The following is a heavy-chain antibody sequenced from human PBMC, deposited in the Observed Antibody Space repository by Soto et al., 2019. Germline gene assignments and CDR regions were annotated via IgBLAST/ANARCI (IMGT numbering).Heavy chain of an antibody. CDR3: ARWGTTGGLDV. Sequence: QVQLVESGGGVVQPGTSLRVSCVGSGFTFRSYVIHWVRQAPGKGLEWVALTSHDGSDKYYGDSVRGRFTISRDNSRNTVDLQMDSLRLEDTAVYYCARWGTTGGLDVWGQGTLVSVSS. CDR2: TSHDGSDK. V-gene: IGHV3-30*19. D-gene: IGHD3-16*01. J-gene: IGHJ1*01. CDR1: GFTFRSYV.